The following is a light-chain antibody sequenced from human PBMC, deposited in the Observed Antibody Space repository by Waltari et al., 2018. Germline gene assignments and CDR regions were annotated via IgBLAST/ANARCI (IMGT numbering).Light chain of an antibody. CDR3: QQYNSYPLT. V-gene: IGKV1-5*03. J-gene: IGKJ4*01. CDR2: KAS. Sequence: DIQMTQSPSTLSASVGDRVTITCRSSQSISSWFAWYQQKPGKAPKLLIYKASSLESGVPSRFSGSGSGTEFTLTISSLQPDDFATYYCQQYNSYPLTFGGGTKVEIK. CDR1: QSISSW.